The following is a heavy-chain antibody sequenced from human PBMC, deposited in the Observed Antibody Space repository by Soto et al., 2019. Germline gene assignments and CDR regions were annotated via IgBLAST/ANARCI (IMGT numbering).Heavy chain of an antibody. CDR3: ARYKATVTTHYWYFDL. CDR1: GGSISSGGYY. CDR2: IYYSGST. J-gene: IGHJ2*01. Sequence: QVQLQESGPGLVKPSQTLSLTCTVSGGSISSGGYYWSWIRQHPGKGLEWIGYIYYSGSTYYNPSLKSRVTISVDTSKNQFSLKLSSVTAADTAVYYCARYKATVTTHYWYFDLWGRGTLVTVSS. V-gene: IGHV4-31*03. D-gene: IGHD4-17*01.